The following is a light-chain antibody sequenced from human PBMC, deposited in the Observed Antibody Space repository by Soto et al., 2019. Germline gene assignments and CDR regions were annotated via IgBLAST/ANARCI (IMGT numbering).Light chain of an antibody. J-gene: IGLJ1*01. V-gene: IGLV8-61*01. Sequence: QTVVTQEPSFSVSPGGTVTITCGLTSDSVSASNYPSWYQQTPGQTPRTLIYSTNSRSSGVPDRFSGSILGNKAALTITGAQADDESYYYCVRYLGSGIYVFGTGTKLTVL. CDR2: STN. CDR3: VRYLGSGIYV. CDR1: SDSVSASNY.